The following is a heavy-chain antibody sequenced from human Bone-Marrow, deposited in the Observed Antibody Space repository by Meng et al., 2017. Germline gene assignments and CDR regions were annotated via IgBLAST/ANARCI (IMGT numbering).Heavy chain of an antibody. Sequence: GESLKISCAASGFTFSSYSMNWVRQAPGKGLEWVSSISSSSSYIYYADSVKGRFTISRDNAKNSLYLQMNSLRAEDTAVYYCARGSRYDYGDYVGWGQGTLVTVSS. D-gene: IGHD4-17*01. CDR1: GFTFSSYS. J-gene: IGHJ4*02. V-gene: IGHV3-21*04. CDR3: ARGSRYDYGDYVG. CDR2: ISSSSSYI.